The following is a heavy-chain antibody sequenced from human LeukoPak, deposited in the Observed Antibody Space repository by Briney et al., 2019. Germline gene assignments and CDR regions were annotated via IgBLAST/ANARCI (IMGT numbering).Heavy chain of an antibody. V-gene: IGHV3-30*18. Sequence: PGRSLRLSCAASGFTFSSYAMHWVRQAPGKGLEWVAVISYDGSTKDYADSVKGRFTISRDNSENTLYLQMNSLRGEDTAVYYCAKQWDPDYWGQGTLVTVSS. J-gene: IGHJ4*02. CDR3: AKQWDPDY. CDR2: ISYDGSTK. CDR1: GFTFSSYA. D-gene: IGHD1-26*01.